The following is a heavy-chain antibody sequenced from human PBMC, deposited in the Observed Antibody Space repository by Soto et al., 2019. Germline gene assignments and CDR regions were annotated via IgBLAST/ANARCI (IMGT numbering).Heavy chain of an antibody. J-gene: IGHJ5*02. CDR1: GYTFTSYD. D-gene: IGHD2-15*01. V-gene: IGHV1-8*01. Sequence: QVQLVQSGAEVKKPGASVKVSCKASGYTFTSYDINWVRQATGQGLEWMGWMNPNSGNTGYAQKFQGRVTMTRNTSISTAYMELSSLRSEDTAVYYCARGQCSGGSCYSLWFDPWGQVTLVTVSS. CDR2: MNPNSGNT. CDR3: ARGQCSGGSCYSLWFDP.